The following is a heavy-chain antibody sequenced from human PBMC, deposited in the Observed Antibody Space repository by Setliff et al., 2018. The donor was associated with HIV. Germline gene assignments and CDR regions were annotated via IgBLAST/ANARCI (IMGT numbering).Heavy chain of an antibody. D-gene: IGHD3-10*01. Sequence: SVKVSCKASGYTFTSYGISWVRQAPGQGLEWMGGIIPIFGTANYAQKFQGRVTITADESTSTAYMELSSLRSDDTAVYYCARDWAEDYYGSGSFQYWGQGTLVTVSS. CDR1: GYTFTSYG. V-gene: IGHV1-69*13. CDR3: ARDWAEDYYGSGSFQY. J-gene: IGHJ1*01. CDR2: IIPIFGTA.